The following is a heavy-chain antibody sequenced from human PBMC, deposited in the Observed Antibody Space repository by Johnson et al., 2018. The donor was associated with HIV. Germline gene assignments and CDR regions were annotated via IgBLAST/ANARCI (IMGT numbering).Heavy chain of an antibody. V-gene: IGHV3-74*03. D-gene: IGHD6-13*01. J-gene: IGHJ3*02. CDR1: GYIFRNYW. CDR2: IYSDGSDT. CDR3: ASLSSSLFGAFDI. Sequence: VQLVESGGGLVQPGGSLRLSCAGSGYIFRNYWMHWVRQAPGKGLVWVARIYSDGSDTAYADSVKGRFTISRDNAKNSLYLHMNSLRADDTAVYYCASLSSSLFGAFDIWGQGTMVTVSS.